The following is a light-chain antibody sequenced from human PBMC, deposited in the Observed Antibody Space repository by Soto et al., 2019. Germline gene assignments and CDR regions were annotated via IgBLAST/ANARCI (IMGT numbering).Light chain of an antibody. CDR2: WAS. J-gene: IGKJ3*01. V-gene: IGKV4-1*01. CDR3: QQYYSWPPLT. CDR1: QSVLYSSNNKNY. Sequence: DIVMTQSPDSLAVSLGERATINCKSSQSVLYSSNNKNYLAWYQKKPGQPPKLLIYWASTRESGVPDRFSGSGSGTDFTLTISSLQAEDVAVYYCQQYYSWPPLTFGPGTKVDIK.